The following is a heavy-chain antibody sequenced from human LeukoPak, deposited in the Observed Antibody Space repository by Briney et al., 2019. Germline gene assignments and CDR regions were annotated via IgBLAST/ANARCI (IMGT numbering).Heavy chain of an antibody. CDR2: IIPIFDTA. CDR3: ARDATVRGPYGGHHFYSYMDV. CDR1: GGTFSSYA. Sequence: GASVKVSCKTSGGTFSSYAISWVRQAPGQGLEWMGDIIPIFDTANYAQKFQGRVTITADESATTSYMELSRLRFEDTAVYYCARDATVRGPYGGHHFYSYMDVWGKGTTVTVSS. J-gene: IGHJ6*03. V-gene: IGHV1-69*13. D-gene: IGHD3-10*01.